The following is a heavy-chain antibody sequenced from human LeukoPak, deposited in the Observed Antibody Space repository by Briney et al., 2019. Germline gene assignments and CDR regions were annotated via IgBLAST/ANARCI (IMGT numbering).Heavy chain of an antibody. Sequence: APVKVSCKALEYTFTDYYIHWVRQAPGQGLEWMGWINPKSGGRDTNYAQKFRGRVTMTTDTSISTAYMELSRLRSDDTAVYFCAKGHYDGDHPHYDGGSVDSWGQGTHITVS. CDR1: EYTFTDYY. CDR2: INPKSGGRDT. CDR3: AKGHYDGDHPHYDGGSVDS. J-gene: IGHJ4*02. D-gene: IGHD2-21*01. V-gene: IGHV1-2*02.